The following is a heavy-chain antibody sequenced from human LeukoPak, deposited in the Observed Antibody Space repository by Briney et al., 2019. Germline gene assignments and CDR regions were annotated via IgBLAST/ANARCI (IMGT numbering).Heavy chain of an antibody. J-gene: IGHJ5*02. Sequence: ASVKVSCKASGYTFTSYAMHWVRQAPGQRLEWMGWINAGNGNTKYSQKFQGRVTITRDTSASTAYMELSSLRSEDTAVYYCAKQNPTMVRGVIITNWFDPWGQGTLVTVSP. CDR2: INAGNGNT. V-gene: IGHV1-3*01. D-gene: IGHD3-10*01. CDR1: GYTFTSYA. CDR3: AKQNPTMVRGVIITNWFDP.